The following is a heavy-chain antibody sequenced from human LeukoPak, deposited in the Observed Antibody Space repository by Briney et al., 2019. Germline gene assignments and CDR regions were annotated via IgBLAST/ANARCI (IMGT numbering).Heavy chain of an antibody. J-gene: IGHJ4*02. CDR3: ARDLSGRDSSGYYRSFDC. D-gene: IGHD3-22*01. V-gene: IGHV3-21*01. CDR2: IGSSSNFI. Sequence: GGSLRLSCAASGFTFNTYSMNWVRQAPGKGLEWVSSIGSSSNFIFYADSMKGRFTISRDNAKNSLFLQMNSLRADDTAVYYCARDLSGRDSSGYYRSFDCWGQGTLVTVSS. CDR1: GFTFNTYS.